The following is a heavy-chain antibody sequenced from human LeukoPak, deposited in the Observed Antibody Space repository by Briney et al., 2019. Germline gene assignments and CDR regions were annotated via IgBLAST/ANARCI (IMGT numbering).Heavy chain of an antibody. CDR3: ARDVGSSPFVPHYYYYYMDV. J-gene: IGHJ6*03. Sequence: PSETLSLTCAVYGGSFSGYYWSWIRQPPGKGLEWIGEINHSGSTNYNPSLKSRVTISVDTSKNQFSLKLSSVTAADTAVYYCARDVGSSPFVPHYYYYYMDVWGKGTTVTVSS. D-gene: IGHD2-15*01. CDR1: GGSFSGYY. V-gene: IGHV4-34*01. CDR2: INHSGST.